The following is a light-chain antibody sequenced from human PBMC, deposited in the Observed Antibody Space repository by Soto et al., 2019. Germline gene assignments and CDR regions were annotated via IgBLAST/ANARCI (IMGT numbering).Light chain of an antibody. CDR2: GAS. V-gene: IGKV3-15*01. CDR3: QQYNNWPPLT. Sequence: EIVLTQSPGTLSLSPGATATLSCRASQTVSSNYLAWFQQKPGQAPRLLIYGASTRATGIPARFSGSGSGTEFTLTISSLQSEDFAVYYCQQYNNWPPLTFGGGTKVDIK. CDR1: QTVSSN. J-gene: IGKJ4*01.